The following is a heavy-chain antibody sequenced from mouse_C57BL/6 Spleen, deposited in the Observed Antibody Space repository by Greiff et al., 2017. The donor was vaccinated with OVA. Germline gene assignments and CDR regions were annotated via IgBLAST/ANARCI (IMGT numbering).Heavy chain of an antibody. CDR2: IYPGNSDT. CDR3: TGYYGYPWFAY. V-gene: IGHV1-5*01. CDR1: GYTFTSYW. D-gene: IGHD2-2*01. Sequence: EVQLQQSGTVLARPGASVKGAVETSGYTFTSYWIHFVKHLPGQGLQRIGAIYPGNSDTSYNQKFKGKAKLTAVTSASTAYMELSSLTNEDSAVYYCTGYYGYPWFAYWGQGTLVTVSA. J-gene: IGHJ3*01.